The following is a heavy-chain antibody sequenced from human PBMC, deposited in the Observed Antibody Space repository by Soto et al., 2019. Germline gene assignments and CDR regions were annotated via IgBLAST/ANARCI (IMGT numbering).Heavy chain of an antibody. V-gene: IGHV3-15*07. J-gene: IGHJ4*02. Sequence: EVQLVESGGGLVKPGGSLRLSCAASGFTFSNAWMNWVRQAPGKGLEWVGRIKSKTDGGTTDYAAPVKGRFTISRDDSKNTLYLQMKSLKTEDTAVYYCTTYPGTYYDYVWGSYRSDYWGQGTLVTVSS. CDR1: GFTFSNAW. D-gene: IGHD3-16*02. CDR3: TTYPGTYYDYVWGSYRSDY. CDR2: IKSKTDGGTT.